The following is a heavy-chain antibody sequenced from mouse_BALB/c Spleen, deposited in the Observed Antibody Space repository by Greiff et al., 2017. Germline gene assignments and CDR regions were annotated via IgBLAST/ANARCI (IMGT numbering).Heavy chain of an antibody. CDR3: ARENGNHPGFAY. CDR2: IWAGGST. J-gene: IGHJ3*01. D-gene: IGHD2-1*01. V-gene: IGHV2-9*02. CDR1: GFSLTSYG. Sequence: VKLMESGPGLVAPSQSLSITCTVSGFSLTSYGVHWVRQPPGKGLEWLGVIWAGGSTNYNSALMSRLSISKDNSKSQVFLKMNSLQTDDTAMYYCARENGNHPGFAYWGQGTLVTVSA.